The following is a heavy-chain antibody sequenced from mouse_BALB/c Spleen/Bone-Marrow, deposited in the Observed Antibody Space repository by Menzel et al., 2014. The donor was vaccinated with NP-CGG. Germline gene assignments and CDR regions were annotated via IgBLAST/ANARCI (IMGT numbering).Heavy chain of an antibody. V-gene: IGHV1-53*01. CDR1: GYTFTTYD. CDR2: INPSNGAT. Sequence: QVHVKQSGAELVNLGASVKLSCKASGYTFTTYDLYWVKQRPGQGLEWIGDINPSNGATNFNERFKSKATLTIDKSSSTAYMQLSSLTSEDSAVYYCTRGGYGNGFDYWGQGTALTVSS. D-gene: IGHD2-10*02. J-gene: IGHJ2*01. CDR3: TRGGYGNGFDY.